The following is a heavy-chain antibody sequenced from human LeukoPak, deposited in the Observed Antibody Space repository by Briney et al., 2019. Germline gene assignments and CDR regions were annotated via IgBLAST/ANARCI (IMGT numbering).Heavy chain of an antibody. V-gene: IGHV4-30-4*08. CDR1: GGSISSGDYY. J-gene: IGHJ4*02. CDR2: IYYSGST. CDR3: ARDREDCSSTSCLPRFDY. Sequence: SQTLSLTCTVSGGSISSGDYYWSWIRQPPGKGLEGIGYIYYSGSTYYNPSLKSRVTISVDTSKNQFSLKLSSVTAADTVVYYCARDREDCSSTSCLPRFDYWGQGTLVTVSS. D-gene: IGHD2-2*01.